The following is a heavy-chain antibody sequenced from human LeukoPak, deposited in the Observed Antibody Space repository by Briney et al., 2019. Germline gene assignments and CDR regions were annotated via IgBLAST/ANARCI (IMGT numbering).Heavy chain of an antibody. J-gene: IGHJ4*02. D-gene: IGHD5-24*01. CDR2: IYYSGST. V-gene: IGHV4-59*01. Sequence: SETLSLTCTVSGGSISSYYWSWIRRPPGKGLEWIGYIYYSGSTSYNPSLKSRVTISVDTSKNQFSLRLNSVTAADTAVYYCATITDGTSYFDYWGQGTLVTVSS. CDR3: ATITDGTSYFDY. CDR1: GGSISSYY.